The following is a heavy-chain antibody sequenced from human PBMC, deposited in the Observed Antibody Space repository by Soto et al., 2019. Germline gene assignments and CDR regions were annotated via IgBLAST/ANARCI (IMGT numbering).Heavy chain of an antibody. V-gene: IGHV3-23*01. CDR2: ISGSGDSP. CDR1: GFIFRSYG. D-gene: IGHD7-27*01. J-gene: IGHJ2*01. Sequence: GGSLRLSCAASGFIFRSYGMSWVRQAPGKGLEWVSAISGSGDSPYYADSVKGRFTVSRDSSKNTLYLQMTSLRAEDTAVYYCAKATWGYWYFDLWGRGTLVTV. CDR3: AKATWGYWYFDL.